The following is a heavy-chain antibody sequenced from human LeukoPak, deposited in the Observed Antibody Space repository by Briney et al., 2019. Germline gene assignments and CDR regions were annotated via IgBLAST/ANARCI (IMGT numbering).Heavy chain of an antibody. V-gene: IGHV1-2*02. CDR1: GYTFTGYY. D-gene: IGHD3-10*01. Sequence: VASVKVSCKASGYTFTGYYIYWVRQAPGQGLEWMGWINPNNGGTNYAQKFQGRVTMTRDTSISTAYMELSRLRSDDTAVYYCARDSGDEYFQYWGQGTLVTVSS. CDR3: ARDSGDEYFQY. J-gene: IGHJ1*01. CDR2: INPNNGGT.